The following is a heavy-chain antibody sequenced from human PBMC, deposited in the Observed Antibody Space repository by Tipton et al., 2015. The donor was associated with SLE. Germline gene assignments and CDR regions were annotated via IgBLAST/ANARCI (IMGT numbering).Heavy chain of an antibody. V-gene: IGHV4-59*01. CDR3: ARGNYYYGSAAFDI. Sequence: TLSLTCTVSGGSISSYYWSWIRQPPGKGLEWIGYIYYSGSTNYNPSLKSRVTISVDTSKNQFSLKLSSVTAADTAVYYCARGNYYYGSAAFDIWGQGTKVTVSS. J-gene: IGHJ3*02. CDR2: IYYSGST. D-gene: IGHD3-10*01. CDR1: GGSISSYY.